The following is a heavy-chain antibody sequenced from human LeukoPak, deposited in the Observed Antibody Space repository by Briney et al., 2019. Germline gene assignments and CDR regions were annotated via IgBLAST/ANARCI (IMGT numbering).Heavy chain of an antibody. CDR3: AGNIVVVPAAHVPRYYYGMDV. CDR1: GFTFSIHA. D-gene: IGHD2-2*01. V-gene: IGHV3-23*01. J-gene: IGHJ6*02. CDR2: ISAGGGST. Sequence: GGSLRLSCAASGFTFSIHAMSWVRQAPGKGLEWVSTISAGGGSTYYADSVKGRFTISRDNAKNSLYLQMNSLRAEDTAVYYCAGNIVVVPAAHVPRYYYGMDVWGQGTTVTVSS.